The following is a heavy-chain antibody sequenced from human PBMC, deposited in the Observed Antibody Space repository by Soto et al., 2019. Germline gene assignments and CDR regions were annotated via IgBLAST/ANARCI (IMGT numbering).Heavy chain of an antibody. CDR1: GYTFTSYA. V-gene: IGHV1-3*01. D-gene: IGHD2-15*01. Sequence: GASVKVSCKASGYTFTSYAMHWVRQAPGQRLEWMGWINAGNGNTKYSQKFQGRVTITRDTSASTAYMELSSLRSEDTAVYYCARVGVAATILFSPGFDPWGQGTLVTVSS. CDR3: ARVGVAATILFSPGFDP. CDR2: INAGNGNT. J-gene: IGHJ5*02.